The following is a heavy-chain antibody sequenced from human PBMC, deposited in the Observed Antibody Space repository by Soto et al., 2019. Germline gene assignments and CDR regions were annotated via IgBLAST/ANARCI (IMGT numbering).Heavy chain of an antibody. CDR2: IYYSGST. Sequence: SETLSLTCTVSGGSISSGDYYWSWIRQPPGKGLEWIGYIYYSGSTYYNPSLKSRVTISVDTSKNQFSLKLSSVTAADTAVYYCARVPVRGVIWLNWFDPWGQGTLVTVSS. CDR1: GGSISSGDYY. V-gene: IGHV4-30-4*01. D-gene: IGHD3-10*01. J-gene: IGHJ5*02. CDR3: ARVPVRGVIWLNWFDP.